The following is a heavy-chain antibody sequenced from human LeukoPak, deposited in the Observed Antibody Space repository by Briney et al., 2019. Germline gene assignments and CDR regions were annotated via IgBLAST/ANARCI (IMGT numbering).Heavy chain of an antibody. J-gene: IGHJ4*02. D-gene: IGHD5-18*01. CDR1: GGSFSGYY. V-gene: IGHV4-34*01. CDR3: ARHVVVDTAMFYFDY. CDR2: INHSGST. Sequence: SETLSLTCAVYGGSFSGYYWSWIRQPPGKGLEWIGEINHSGSTNYNPSLKSRVTISVDTSKNQFSLKLSSVTAADTAVYYCARHVVVDTAMFYFDYWGQGTLVTVSS.